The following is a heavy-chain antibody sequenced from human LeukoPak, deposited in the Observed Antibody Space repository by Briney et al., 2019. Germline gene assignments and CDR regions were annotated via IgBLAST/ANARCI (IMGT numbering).Heavy chain of an antibody. D-gene: IGHD5-18*01. CDR2: INHSGST. Sequence: SETLSLTCAVYGGSFSGYYWSWIRQPPGKGLEWIGEINHSGSTNYNPSLKSRLTISVDTSKNQFSLKLCSVTAADTAVYYCARGEGQLWSYYFDYWGQGTLVTVSS. CDR3: ARGEGQLWSYYFDY. V-gene: IGHV4-34*01. J-gene: IGHJ4*02. CDR1: GGSFSGYY.